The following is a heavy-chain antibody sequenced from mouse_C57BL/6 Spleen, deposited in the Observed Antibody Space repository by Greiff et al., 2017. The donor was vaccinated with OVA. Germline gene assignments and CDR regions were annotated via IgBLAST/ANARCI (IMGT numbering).Heavy chain of an antibody. CDR2: IDPSDSYT. V-gene: IGHV1-59*01. J-gene: IGHJ4*01. CDR3: ARSDYSNYYAMDY. CDR1: GYTFTSYW. Sequence: QVQLQQPGAELVRPGTSVKLSCKASGYTFTSYWMHWVKQRPGQGLEWIGVIDPSDSYTNYNQKFKGKATLTVDTSSSTAYMQLSSLTSEDSAVYYCARSDYSNYYAMDYWGQGTSVTVSS. D-gene: IGHD2-5*01.